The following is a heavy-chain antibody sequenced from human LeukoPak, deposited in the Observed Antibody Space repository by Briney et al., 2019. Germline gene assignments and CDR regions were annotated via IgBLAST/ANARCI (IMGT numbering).Heavy chain of an antibody. CDR2: ISSSSSYT. CDR1: GFTFSDYY. CDR3: ARDRIAVAGTFDY. D-gene: IGHD6-13*01. J-gene: IGHJ4*02. V-gene: IGHV3-11*06. Sequence: GGSLRLSCAASGFTFSDYYMSWIRQAPGKGLEWVSYISSSSSYTNYADSVKGRFTISRDDAKNSLYLQMNSLRAEDTAVYYCARDRIAVAGTFDYWGQGTLVTVSS.